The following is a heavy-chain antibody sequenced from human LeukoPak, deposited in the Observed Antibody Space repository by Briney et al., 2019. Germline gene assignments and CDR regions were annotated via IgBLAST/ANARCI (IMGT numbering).Heavy chain of an antibody. V-gene: IGHV3-43*02. J-gene: IGHJ4*02. CDR3: AKDIGVEMATISMVDY. Sequence: GGSLRLSCAAPGFAFDDYAMHWVRQAPGKGLEWVSLISGDGGSTYYADSVNGRFTISRDNSKNSLYLQMSSLRTEDTALYYCAKDIGVEMATISMVDYWGQGTLVTVSS. CDR2: ISGDGGST. D-gene: IGHD5-24*01. CDR1: GFAFDDYA.